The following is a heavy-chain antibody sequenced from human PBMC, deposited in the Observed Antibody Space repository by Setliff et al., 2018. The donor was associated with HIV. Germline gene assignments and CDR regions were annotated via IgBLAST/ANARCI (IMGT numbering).Heavy chain of an antibody. V-gene: IGHV1-46*01. CDR3: AGDRVRITIFGANDASDI. CDR2: INPSGGSS. CDR1: GYTFTSYY. Sequence: GASVKVSCKASGYTFTSYYMNWVRQAPGQGLEWMGIINPSGGSSTYAQKFQGRVAMTRDTSTSTVYMELSSLRSEDTAVYYCAGDRVRITIFGANDASDIWGQGTMVT. D-gene: IGHD3-3*01. J-gene: IGHJ3*02.